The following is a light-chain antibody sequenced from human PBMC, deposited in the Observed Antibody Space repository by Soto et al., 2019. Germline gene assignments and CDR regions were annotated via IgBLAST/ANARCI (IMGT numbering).Light chain of an antibody. V-gene: IGLV1-44*01. CDR1: SSNIGSNT. CDR3: AAWDDSLTGVV. Sequence: QSVLTQPPSASGTPGQRVTISCSGSSSNIGSNTVNWYHQLPGTAPKLLIYSNNQRPSGVPDRFSGSKSGTSASLSISGLQSEDEADYYCAAWDDSLTGVVFGGGTKVTVL. J-gene: IGLJ2*01. CDR2: SNN.